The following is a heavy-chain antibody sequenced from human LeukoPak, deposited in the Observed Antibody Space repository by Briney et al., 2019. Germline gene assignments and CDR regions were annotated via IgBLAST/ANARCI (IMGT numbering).Heavy chain of an antibody. CDR3: ARDGGGIDY. J-gene: IGHJ4*02. CDR2: IYQGRT. CDR1: GASLSATNW. Sequence: SETLSLTCGVSGASLSATNWWSWVRQPPGKGLEWIGQIYQGRTNYNPSLRSRATISVDKPNNQFSLNLKFVTAADTAVYYCARDGGGIDYWGQGLLVTVSS. D-gene: IGHD1-26*01. V-gene: IGHV4-4*02.